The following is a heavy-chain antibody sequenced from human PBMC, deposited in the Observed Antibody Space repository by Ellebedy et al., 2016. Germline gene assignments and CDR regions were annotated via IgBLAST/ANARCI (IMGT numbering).Heavy chain of an antibody. V-gene: IGHV3-64*01. CDR1: GFTFSNYA. CDR2: ISSNGDTT. J-gene: IGHJ4*02. Sequence: GESLKISXAASGFTFSNYAMHWVRQAPGKGLEYVSGISSNGDTTIYANSVKGRFTISRDNSKSTLYLQMSNLRSEDTAVYRCARGLGPRGTWHIDFWGQGTLVTVSS. D-gene: IGHD7-27*01. CDR3: ARGLGPRGTWHIDF.